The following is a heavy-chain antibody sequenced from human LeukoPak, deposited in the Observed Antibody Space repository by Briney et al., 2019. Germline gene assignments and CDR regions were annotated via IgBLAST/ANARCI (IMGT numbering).Heavy chain of an antibody. J-gene: IGHJ4*02. V-gene: IGHV3-23*01. CDR2: ISGSGDST. Sequence: GGSLRLSCAASGFTFSSYTMTWDRQAPGRGLEWVSGISGSGDSTYYADSVKGRFTISRDNSKNTLHLQMNSLRAEDTAVYYCAKDQTPYYWGQGTLVTVSS. CDR3: AKDQTPYY. CDR1: GFTFSSYT.